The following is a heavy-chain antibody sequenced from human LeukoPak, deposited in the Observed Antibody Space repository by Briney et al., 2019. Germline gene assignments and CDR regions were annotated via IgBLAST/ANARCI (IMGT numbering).Heavy chain of an antibody. CDR3: ARAVSGSSPSDY. V-gene: IGHV3-30*14. D-gene: IGHD3-16*01. CDR2: ISYDGSNK. J-gene: IGHJ4*02. CDR1: GFTFSSYA. Sequence: GGSLRLSCAASGFTFSSYAMHWVRQAPGKGLEWVAVISYDGSNKYYADSVKGRFTISRDNSKNTLYLQMNSLRAEDTAVYYCARAVSGSSPSDYWGQGTLVTVSS.